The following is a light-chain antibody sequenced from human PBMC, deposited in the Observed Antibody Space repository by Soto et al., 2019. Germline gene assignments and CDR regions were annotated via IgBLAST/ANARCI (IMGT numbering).Light chain of an antibody. CDR3: SSYTSSSTVV. V-gene: IGLV2-14*01. Sequence: QSVLTQPASVSGSPGQSITISCTGTSSAVGGYNYVSWYQQHPGKAPKLMIYDVSNRPSGVSNRFSGSKSGNTASLTISGLQAEDEADYYCSSYTSSSTVVFGGGTQLTV. CDR1: SSAVGGYNY. J-gene: IGLJ2*01. CDR2: DVS.